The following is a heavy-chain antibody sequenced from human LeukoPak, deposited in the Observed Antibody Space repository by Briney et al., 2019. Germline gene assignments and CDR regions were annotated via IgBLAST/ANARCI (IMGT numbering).Heavy chain of an antibody. Sequence: PGGSLRLSCAASGFTFSSYEMNWVRQAPGKGLEWISYISSSGSTIYYADSVKGRFTISRDNAKNSLYLQMNSLRAEDTAVYYCARDAHGDYGDYGFDYWGQGTLVTVSS. CDR1: GFTFSSYE. CDR2: ISSSGSTI. CDR3: ARDAHGDYGDYGFDY. D-gene: IGHD4-17*01. V-gene: IGHV3-48*03. J-gene: IGHJ4*02.